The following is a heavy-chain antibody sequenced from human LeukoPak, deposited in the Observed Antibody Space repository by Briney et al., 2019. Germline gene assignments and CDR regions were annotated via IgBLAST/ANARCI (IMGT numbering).Heavy chain of an antibody. CDR3: ARESGYYNYYFDY. D-gene: IGHD3-22*01. CDR2: IKQDGSEK. J-gene: IGHJ4*02. Sequence: GGSLRLSCAASGFTVSSNYMSWVRQAPGKGLEWVANIKQDGSEKYYVDSVKGRFTISRDNAKNSLYLQMNSLRAEDTAVYYCARESGYYNYYFDYWGQGTLVTVSS. V-gene: IGHV3-7*03. CDR1: GFTVSSNY.